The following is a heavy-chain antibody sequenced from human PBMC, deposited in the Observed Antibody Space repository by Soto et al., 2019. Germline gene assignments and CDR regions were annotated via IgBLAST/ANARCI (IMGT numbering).Heavy chain of an antibody. CDR3: ERIGFTIFDY. J-gene: IGHJ4*02. D-gene: IGHD3-3*01. Sequence: EVQLVESGGGLVQPGGSQRLSCAASGFTFSRYWMSWVRQAPGKGLEWVANIKQDGSEKYYVDSVKGRFTISRDNAKNSLYMQMNSLRAEDTAVYYCERIGFTIFDYWGQGTLVTVSS. CDR1: GFTFSRYW. CDR2: IKQDGSEK. V-gene: IGHV3-7*01.